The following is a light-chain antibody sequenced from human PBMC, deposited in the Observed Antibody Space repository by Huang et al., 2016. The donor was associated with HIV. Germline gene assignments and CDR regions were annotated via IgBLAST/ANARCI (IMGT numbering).Light chain of an antibody. CDR1: QTVDSN. CDR2: GAS. Sequence: EIVMTQSPATLSASPGERATLSCRASQTVDSNLAWYQQKPGQPPRLLIYGASTGATGIPARISGSGSGTEFTLTISSLQSEDFAVYYCQQYNNWPPLLTFGGGTKVEIK. J-gene: IGKJ4*01. V-gene: IGKV3-15*01. CDR3: QQYNNWPPLLT.